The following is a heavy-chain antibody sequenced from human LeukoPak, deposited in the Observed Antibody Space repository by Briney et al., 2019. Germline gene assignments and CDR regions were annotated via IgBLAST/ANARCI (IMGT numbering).Heavy chain of an antibody. CDR3: AREYSYYYDPDAFDI. D-gene: IGHD3-22*01. CDR1: GFTFSSYA. Sequence: SGGSLRLSCAASGFTFSSYAMHWVRQAPGKGLEWVAVISYDGSNKYYADSVKGRFTISRDNSKNTLYLQMNSLRAEDTAVYYCAREYSYYYDPDAFDIWGQGTMVTVSS. CDR2: ISYDGSNK. J-gene: IGHJ3*02. V-gene: IGHV3-30-3*01.